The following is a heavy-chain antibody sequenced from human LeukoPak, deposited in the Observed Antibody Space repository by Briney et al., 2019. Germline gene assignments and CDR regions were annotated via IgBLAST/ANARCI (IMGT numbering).Heavy chain of an antibody. J-gene: IGHJ4*02. CDR1: GGSISSYY. D-gene: IGHD1-26*01. CDR3: ARVKNIVGATVFDY. V-gene: IGHV4-59*01. CDR2: IYYSGST. Sequence: SETLSLTCTVPGGSISSYYWSWIRQPPGKGLEWIGYIYYSGSTNFNPSLKSRVAISVDTSKNHFSLNLTSVTAADTAVYYCARVKNIVGATVFDYWGQGTLVSVSS.